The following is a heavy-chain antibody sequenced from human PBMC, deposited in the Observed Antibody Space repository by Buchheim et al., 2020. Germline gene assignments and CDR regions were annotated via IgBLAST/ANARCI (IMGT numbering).Heavy chain of an antibody. J-gene: IGHJ4*02. CDR3: ARDIGYCSGGSCHYFDY. D-gene: IGHD2-15*01. V-gene: IGHV4-30-4*01. CDR1: GGSISSGDYY. CDR2: IYSSGST. Sequence: QVQLQESGPGLVKPSQTLSLTCTVSGGSISSGDYYWSWIRHPPGKALEWIGYIYSSGSTYYNPSLKTRVTISVDMSKNQFSLKMSSVTAADTAVYYCARDIGYCSGGSCHYFDYWGQGTL.